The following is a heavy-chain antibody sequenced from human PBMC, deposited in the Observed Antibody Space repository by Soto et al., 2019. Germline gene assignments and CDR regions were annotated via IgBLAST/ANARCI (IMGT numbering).Heavy chain of an antibody. CDR3: ARGRYDYSNYYFDY. Sequence: GGSLRLSCAASGFTFSSFGMHWVRQAPGKGLEWVAVIWYDGSNIHYADSVKGRFTISRDNSRNTLYLQMNSLRAEDTAVYYCARGRYDYSNYYFDYCGQGTLVTVSS. D-gene: IGHD4-4*01. CDR1: GFTFSSFG. CDR2: IWYDGSNI. J-gene: IGHJ4*02. V-gene: IGHV3-33*01.